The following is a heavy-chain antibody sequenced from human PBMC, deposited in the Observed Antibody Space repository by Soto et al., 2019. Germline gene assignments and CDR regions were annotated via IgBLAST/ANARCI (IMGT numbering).Heavy chain of an antibody. D-gene: IGHD3-22*01. V-gene: IGHV4-39*01. CDR3: ARQKYYYDSSGYLDP. CDR2: IYYSGST. J-gene: IGHJ5*02. CDR1: GGSISSSSYY. Sequence: SGPLSLTCTVSGGSISSSSYYWCWIRQPPGKGLEWVGSIYYSGSTYYNPSLKSRVTISVDTSKTQFSLKLSSVTAADTAVYYCARQKYYYDSSGYLDPWGQGTLVTVPS.